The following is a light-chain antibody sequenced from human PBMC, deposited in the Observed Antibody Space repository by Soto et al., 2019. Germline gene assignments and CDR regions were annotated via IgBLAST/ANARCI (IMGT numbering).Light chain of an antibody. CDR1: SSDVGNYNL. CDR2: EGS. Sequence: LSQPASVSGSPGQSTTISCTGTSSDVGNYNLVSWYQHDPGKAPKLLIYEGSKRPSGVSDRFSGSKSGNTASLTISGLQAEDEADYYCCSYASSSTYVFGTGTKVTVL. V-gene: IGLV2-23*01. CDR3: CSYASSSTYV. J-gene: IGLJ1*01.